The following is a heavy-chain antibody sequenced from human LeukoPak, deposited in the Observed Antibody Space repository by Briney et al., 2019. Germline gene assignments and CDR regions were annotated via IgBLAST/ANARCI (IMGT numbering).Heavy chain of an antibody. CDR3: ARGKYPYSSTAYFDY. Sequence: SVKVSCKASGGTFSSCAISWVRQAPGQGLEWMGGIIPIFGTANYAQKFQGRVTITTDESTSTAYMELSSLRSEDTAVYYCARGKYPYSSTAYFDYWGQGTLVTVSS. CDR1: GGTFSSCA. V-gene: IGHV1-69*05. D-gene: IGHD2-21*01. CDR2: IIPIFGTA. J-gene: IGHJ4*02.